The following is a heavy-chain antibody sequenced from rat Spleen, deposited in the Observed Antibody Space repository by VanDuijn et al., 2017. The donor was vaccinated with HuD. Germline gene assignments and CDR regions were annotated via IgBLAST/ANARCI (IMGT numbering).Heavy chain of an antibody. Sequence: QVQLKESGPGLVQPSQTLSLTCTVSGFSLTSNSVHWVRQPPGKGLEWMGGIWGDGSTDYNSALKSRLSISKDTSKSQVFLKMNSLQTEDTATYYCARDPGLLRTIWGYFDFWGQGVMVTVSS. CDR2: IWGDGST. J-gene: IGHJ2*01. CDR1: GFSLTSNS. V-gene: IGHV2-1*01. CDR3: ARDPGLLRTIWGYFDF. D-gene: IGHD1-6*01.